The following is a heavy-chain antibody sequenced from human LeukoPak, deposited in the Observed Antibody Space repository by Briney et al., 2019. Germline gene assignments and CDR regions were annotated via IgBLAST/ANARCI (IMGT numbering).Heavy chain of an antibody. V-gene: IGHV4-59*01. CDR2: TYYSGST. Sequence: SETLSLTCTVSGGSISSNYWSWIRRPPGKGLEWIGYTYYSGSTNYNPSLKSRGTMSVDTSKNQFSLKLSSVTAADTAVYYCARDKDYFDSGGAFDIWGQGTMVTVSS. J-gene: IGHJ3*02. D-gene: IGHD3-22*01. CDR3: ARDKDYFDSGGAFDI. CDR1: GGSISSNY.